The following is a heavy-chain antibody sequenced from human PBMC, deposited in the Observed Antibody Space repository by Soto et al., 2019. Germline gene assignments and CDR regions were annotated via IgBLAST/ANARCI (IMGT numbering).Heavy chain of an antibody. Sequence: QVQLQESGPGLVKPSETLSLTCTVSGGSISSYYWSWIRQPPGKGLEWIGYIYYSGSTNYNPSLKSRVTISVDTSKNQFYLKLSSVTAADTAVYYCARDPSRYYYGMDVWGQGTTVTVSS. CDR2: IYYSGST. CDR1: GGSISSYY. J-gene: IGHJ6*02. V-gene: IGHV4-59*01. CDR3: ARDPSRYYYGMDV.